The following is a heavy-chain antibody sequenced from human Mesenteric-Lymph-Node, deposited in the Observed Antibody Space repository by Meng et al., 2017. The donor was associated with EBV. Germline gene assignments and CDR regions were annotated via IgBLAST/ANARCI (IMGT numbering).Heavy chain of an antibody. V-gene: IGHV7-4-1*01. CDR2: INTKTGDP. D-gene: IGHD3-10*01. CDR3: ARVAREIRVAESGSFDV. CDR1: GYSLTSHA. J-gene: IGHJ3*01. Sequence: QVQLVQSGSELKEPGASVKVSCKASGYSLTSHAINWVRQAPGQGLEWMGWINTKTGDPTYAQDFRGRILFSLDPSVGTTYLQFDSLQADDSAVYYCARVAREIRVAESGSFDVWGQGTMVTVSS.